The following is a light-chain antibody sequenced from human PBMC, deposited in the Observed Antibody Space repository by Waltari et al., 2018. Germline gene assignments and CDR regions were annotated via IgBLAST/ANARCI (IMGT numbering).Light chain of an antibody. J-gene: IGKJ2*01. Sequence: EIVMTQSPATLSVSPGGGATLSCRASRAIASNEAWYQQKPGQPLRLLIFDASTRATGIPERFSGSWSGTEFTLTISSLQSEDSAVYFCQQFNARYSFGQGTKLEI. CDR3: QQFNARYS. CDR1: RAIASN. CDR2: DAS. V-gene: IGKV3-15*01.